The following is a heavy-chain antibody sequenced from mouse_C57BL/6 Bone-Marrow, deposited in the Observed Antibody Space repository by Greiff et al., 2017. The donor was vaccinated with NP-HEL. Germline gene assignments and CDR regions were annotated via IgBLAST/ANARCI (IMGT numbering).Heavy chain of an antibody. CDR1: GYTFTSYW. D-gene: IGHD2-10*02. V-gene: IGHV1-69*01. CDR2: IDPSDSYT. Sequence: QVQLQQPGAELVMPGASVKLSCKASGYTFTSYWMHWVKQRPGQGLEWIGEIDPSDSYTNYNQKFKGKSTLTVDKSSSTAYMQLSSLTSEDSAVYYCASEGPNSIAWFAYWGQGTLVTVSA. J-gene: IGHJ3*01. CDR3: ASEGPNSIAWFAY.